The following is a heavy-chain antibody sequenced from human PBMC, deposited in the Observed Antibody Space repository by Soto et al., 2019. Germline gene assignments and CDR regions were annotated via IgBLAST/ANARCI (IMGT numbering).Heavy chain of an antibody. CDR1: GFTFSSYG. V-gene: IGHV3-33*01. CDR3: AREECSSWYYYHGLNG. D-gene: IGHD6-13*01. Sequence: GGSLRLSCAASGFTFSSYGMHWVRQAPGKGLEWVAVIWYDGSNKYYADSVKGRFTISRDNSKNTLYLQMNSLRAEDTAVYYCAREECSSWYYYHGLNGWGQGPTVTV. CDR2: IWYDGSNK. J-gene: IGHJ6*02.